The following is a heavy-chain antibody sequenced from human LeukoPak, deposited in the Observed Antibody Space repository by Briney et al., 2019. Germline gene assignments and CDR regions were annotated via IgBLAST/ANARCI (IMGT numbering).Heavy chain of an antibody. D-gene: IGHD6-19*01. CDR2: IYDSGST. J-gene: IGHJ4*02. CDR1: GGSIRSSYYY. Sequence: SETLSLTCTVSGGSIRSSYYYWGWIRQPPGKGLEWIGSIYDSGSTYYNPSLKSRVTISVDTSKSQFSLKLSSVTAADTAVYYCAREAGYFDYWGQGTLVTVSS. V-gene: IGHV4-39*07. CDR3: AREAGYFDY.